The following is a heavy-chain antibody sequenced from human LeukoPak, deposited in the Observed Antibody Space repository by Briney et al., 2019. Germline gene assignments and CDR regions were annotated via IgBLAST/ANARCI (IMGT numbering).Heavy chain of an antibody. CDR2: ISAYNGNT. CDR1: GYTLTSYG. V-gene: IGHV1-18*04. D-gene: IGHD3-9*01. J-gene: IGHJ4*02. CDR3: ARANGGFAYYDILTGYDY. Sequence: ASVKVSCEASGYTLTSYGISWVRQAPGQGLEWMGWISAYNGNTNYAQKLQGRVTMTTDTSTSTAYMELRSLRSDDTAVYYCARANGGFAYYDILTGYDYWGQGTLVTVSS.